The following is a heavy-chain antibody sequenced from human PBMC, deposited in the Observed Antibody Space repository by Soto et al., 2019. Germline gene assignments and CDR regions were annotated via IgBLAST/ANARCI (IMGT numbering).Heavy chain of an antibody. CDR1: GYTFTSYG. J-gene: IGHJ4*02. Sequence: ASVKVSCKASGYTFTSYGISWVRQAPGQGLEWMGWISAYNGNTNYAQKLQGRVTMTTDTSTSTAYMELRSLRSDDTAVYYCAKDRRNWNSGAPQEGGYWGQGTLVTVSS. V-gene: IGHV1-18*01. CDR2: ISAYNGNT. D-gene: IGHD1-7*01. CDR3: AKDRRNWNSGAPQEGGY.